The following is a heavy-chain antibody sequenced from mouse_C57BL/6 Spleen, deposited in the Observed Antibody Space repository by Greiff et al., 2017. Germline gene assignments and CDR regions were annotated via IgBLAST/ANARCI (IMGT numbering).Heavy chain of an antibody. CDR2: IYPGDGDT. D-gene: IGHD1-1*01. CDR1: GYAFSSSW. Sequence: QVQLQQSGPELVKPGASVKISCKASGYAFSSSWMNWVKQRPGKGLEWIGRIYPGDGDTNYNGKFKGKATLTADKSSSTAYMQLSSLTSEDSAVXFCARETTVVAEAYWGQGTLVTGSA. J-gene: IGHJ3*01. CDR3: ARETTVVAEAY. V-gene: IGHV1-82*01.